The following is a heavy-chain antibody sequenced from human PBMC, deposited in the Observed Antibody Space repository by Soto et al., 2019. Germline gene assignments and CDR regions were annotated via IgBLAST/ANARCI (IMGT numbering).Heavy chain of an antibody. Sequence: SETLSLTCAVYGGSFSGYYWSWIRQPPGKGLEWIGEINHSGSTNYNPSLKSRVTISVDTSKNQFSLKLSSVTAADTAVYYCAEAVAGMVYYFDYWGQGTLVTVSS. J-gene: IGHJ4*02. D-gene: IGHD6-19*01. CDR2: INHSGST. CDR1: GGSFSGYY. V-gene: IGHV4-34*01. CDR3: AEAVAGMVYYFDY.